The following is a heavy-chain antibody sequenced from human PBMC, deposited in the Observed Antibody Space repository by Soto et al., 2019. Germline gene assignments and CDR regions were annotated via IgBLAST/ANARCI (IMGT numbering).Heavy chain of an antibody. D-gene: IGHD6-13*01. J-gene: IGHJ4*02. CDR3: ARVDRGKIGAAGIFVGY. V-gene: IGHV3-48*03. CDR2: ISGSGSAI. Sequence: EVRLVESGGGLVQPGGSLRLSCAASGFTFSSYEMNWVRQAPGKGLEWVSYISGSGSAIFYADSVKGRFTISRNNAKNSLYLQMISLRAEDTAVYYCARVDRGKIGAAGIFVGYWGQGTLVTVSS. CDR1: GFTFSSYE.